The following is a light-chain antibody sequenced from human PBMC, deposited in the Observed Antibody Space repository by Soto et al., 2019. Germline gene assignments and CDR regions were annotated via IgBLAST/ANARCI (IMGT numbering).Light chain of an antibody. V-gene: IGLV1-40*01. CDR2: GNN. Sequence: QSVLTQPPSVSGAPGQRVTISCSGSSSNIGAGYDVHWYQQFPGSAPKLLVFGNNNRPSGVPDRFSASKSGTSASLAITGLQAEDEADYYCQSSDTSLTGSVFGGGTKLTVL. CDR1: SSNIGAGYD. CDR3: QSSDTSLTGSV. J-gene: IGLJ2*01.